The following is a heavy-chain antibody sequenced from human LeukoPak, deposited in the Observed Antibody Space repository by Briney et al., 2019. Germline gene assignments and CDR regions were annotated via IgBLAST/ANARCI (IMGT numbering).Heavy chain of an antibody. Sequence: GGSLRLSCAASGFTVSSNYMSWVRQAPGKGLEWVAFIRPDGDNKYYADSVKGRFTISRDNSKNTLYLQMNSLRAEDTAVYYCARSEMATILGFDYWGQGTLVTVSS. CDR1: GFTVSSNY. CDR3: ARSEMATILGFDY. CDR2: IRPDGDNK. V-gene: IGHV3-30*02. J-gene: IGHJ4*02. D-gene: IGHD5-24*01.